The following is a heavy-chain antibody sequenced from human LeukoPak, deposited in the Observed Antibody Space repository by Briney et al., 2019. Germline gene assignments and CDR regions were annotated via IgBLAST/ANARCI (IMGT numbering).Heavy chain of an antibody. CDR1: GFTFSSYG. D-gene: IGHD3-16*01. CDR3: AKDLGSAEYNWFDP. Sequence: PGGSLRLSCAASGFTFSSYGMHWVRQAPGKGLEWVAFIRYDGSNKYYADSVEGRFTISRDNSKNTLYLQMNSLRAEDTAVYYCAKDLGSAEYNWFDPWGQGTLVTVSS. CDR2: IRYDGSNK. J-gene: IGHJ5*02. V-gene: IGHV3-30*02.